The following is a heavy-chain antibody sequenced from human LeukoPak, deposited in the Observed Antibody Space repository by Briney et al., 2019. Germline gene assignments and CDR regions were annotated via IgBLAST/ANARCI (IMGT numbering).Heavy chain of an antibody. Sequence: GGSLRLSCAASGFNFIDYTMNWVRQAPGKGLEWVSSITSTGRYIFYADSLKGRFTISRDNAKKSLYLQMNSLRAEDTAVYYCARLRNVGGNPHPFNVWGQGATVTVSS. D-gene: IGHD4-23*01. V-gene: IGHV3-21*01. CDR3: ARLRNVGGNPHPFNV. J-gene: IGHJ3*01. CDR1: GFNFIDYT. CDR2: ITSTGRYI.